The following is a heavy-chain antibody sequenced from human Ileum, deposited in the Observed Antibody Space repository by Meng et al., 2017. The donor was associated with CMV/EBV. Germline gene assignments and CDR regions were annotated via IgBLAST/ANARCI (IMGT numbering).Heavy chain of an antibody. CDR3: AREKVQFWSFEY. CDR2: IYISGIS. V-gene: IGHV4-4*07. Sequence: QGQLQGAGPGLVKPSETLSLTCTVSGDSISGFYWSWIRQPAGKGLEWIGRIYISGISNYNPSLKSRVTISEDTSKNQFSLKLSSVTAADTAVYYCAREKVQFWSFEYWGQGSLVTVSS. J-gene: IGHJ4*02. D-gene: IGHD5-18*01. CDR1: GDSISGFY.